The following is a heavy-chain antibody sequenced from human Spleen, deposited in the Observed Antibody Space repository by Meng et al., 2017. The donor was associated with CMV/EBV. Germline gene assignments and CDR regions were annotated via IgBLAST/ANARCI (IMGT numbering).Heavy chain of an antibody. CDR1: GGSLSGYY. V-gene: IGHV4-34*01. D-gene: IGHD1-7*01. CDR2: INHSGST. J-gene: IGHJ4*02. CDR3: AVRGWNYGY. Sequence: QAQLQQWAAALLNPSENLSLTCAVHGGSLSGYYWSWIRQPPGKGLEWIGEINHSGSTNYNPSLKSRVTISVDTSKNQFSLKLSSVTAADTAVYYCAVRGWNYGYWGQGTLVTFSS.